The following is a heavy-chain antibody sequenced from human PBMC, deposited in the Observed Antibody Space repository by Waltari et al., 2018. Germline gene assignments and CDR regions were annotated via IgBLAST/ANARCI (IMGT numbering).Heavy chain of an antibody. Sequence: QLQLQESGPGLVKPSETLSLTCTVSGGSISSSSYYWGWIRQPPGKGLEWIGSIYYSGSTYYNPSLKSRVTISVDTSKNQFSLKLSSVTAADTAVYYCVRGYCSSTSCYSDAFDIWGQGTMVTVSS. V-gene: IGHV4-39*07. D-gene: IGHD2-2*02. CDR3: VRGYCSSTSCYSDAFDI. CDR2: IYYSGST. J-gene: IGHJ3*02. CDR1: GGSISSSSYY.